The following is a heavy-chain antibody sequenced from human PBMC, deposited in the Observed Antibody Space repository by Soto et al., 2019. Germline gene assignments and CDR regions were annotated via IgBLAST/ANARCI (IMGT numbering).Heavy chain of an antibody. CDR2: LYYSGNT. Sequence: QLQLQESGPGLVKPSETLSLTCTVSGGSISSFNYFWGWIRQPPGKGLEWIGSLYYSGNTYYNPSPQSRVTISVDTSKKQCTRTLRSVTAADTAVYYCARGGGSTFNWFDPWGQGTLVTVSP. J-gene: IGHJ5*02. CDR1: GGSISSFNYF. D-gene: IGHD2-15*01. V-gene: IGHV4-39*01. CDR3: ARGGGSTFNWFDP.